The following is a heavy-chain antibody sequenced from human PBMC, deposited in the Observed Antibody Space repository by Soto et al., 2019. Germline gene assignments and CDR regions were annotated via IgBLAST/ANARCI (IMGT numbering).Heavy chain of an antibody. CDR1: GFTFSIYG. J-gene: IGHJ4*02. CDR2: ISYDGSNK. CDR3: AKGGEWELLQYYFDY. D-gene: IGHD1-26*01. V-gene: IGHV3-30*18. Sequence: QVQLVESGGGVVQPGRSLRLSCAASGFTFSIYGMHWVRQAPGKGLEWVAVISYDGSNKYYADSVKGRFTISRDNSKNTLYLQMNSLRAEDTAVYYCAKGGEWELLQYYFDYWGQGTLVTVSS.